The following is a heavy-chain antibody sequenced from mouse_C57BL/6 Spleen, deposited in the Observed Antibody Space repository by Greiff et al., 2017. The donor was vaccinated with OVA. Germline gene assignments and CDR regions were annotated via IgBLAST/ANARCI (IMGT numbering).Heavy chain of an antibody. CDR2: IDPSDSYT. Sequence: QVQLQQPGAELVMPGASVKLSCKASGYTFTSYWMHWVKQRPGQGLEWIGEIDPSDSYTNYNQKFKGKSTLTVDKSSSTAYMQLSSLTSEDSAVYYCAAAQATRGAMDYWGQGTSVTVSS. V-gene: IGHV1-69*01. D-gene: IGHD3-2*02. CDR1: GYTFTSYW. CDR3: AAAQATRGAMDY. J-gene: IGHJ4*01.